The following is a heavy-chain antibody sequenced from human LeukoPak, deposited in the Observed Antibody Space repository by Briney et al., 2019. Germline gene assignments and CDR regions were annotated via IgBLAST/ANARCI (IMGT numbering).Heavy chain of an antibody. Sequence: PSETLSLTCAVYGGSFSGYYWSWIRQPPGKGLEWIGEINHSGSTNYNPSLKSRVTISVDPSKNQFSLKLSSVTAADTAVYYCASGERGWFDPWGQGTLVTVSS. CDR2: INHSGST. V-gene: IGHV4-34*01. CDR3: ASGERGWFDP. J-gene: IGHJ5*02. CDR1: GGSFSGYY.